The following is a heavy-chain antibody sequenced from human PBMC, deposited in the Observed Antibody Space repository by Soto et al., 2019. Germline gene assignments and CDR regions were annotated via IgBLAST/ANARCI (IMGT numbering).Heavy chain of an antibody. CDR3: AHTPFYGDYADY. Sequence: QITLKESGPTLVKPTQTLTLTCTFSGFSLSTSGVGVGWIRQPPGKALEWLALIYWDDDKRYSPSLKSRLTITKDTSKNQVVLTMTNMVPVDTATYYCAHTPFYGDYADYWGQGTLVTVSS. CDR2: IYWDDDK. CDR1: GFSLSTSGVG. J-gene: IGHJ4*02. D-gene: IGHD4-17*01. V-gene: IGHV2-5*02.